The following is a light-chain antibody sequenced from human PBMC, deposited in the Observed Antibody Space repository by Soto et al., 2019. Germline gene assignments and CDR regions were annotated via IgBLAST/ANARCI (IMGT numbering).Light chain of an antibody. CDR3: QQFGSSPGFT. Sequence: EIVLTQSPGTLSLSPGERATLSCRASQSINNRYLAWYQQKPGQAPRLLIYGASSRDTGIPDRFIGSGCGTDFSLTISRLEPEYFAVYYCQQFGSSPGFTFGPGTKVDIK. CDR2: GAS. V-gene: IGKV3-20*01. J-gene: IGKJ3*01. CDR1: QSINNRY.